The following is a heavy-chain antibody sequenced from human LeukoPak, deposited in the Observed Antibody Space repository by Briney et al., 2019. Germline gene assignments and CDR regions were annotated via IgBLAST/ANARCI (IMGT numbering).Heavy chain of an antibody. Sequence: SETLSLTSTVSGGSITNTGAYWVWIRQSPGKGLEWIGSIYYSGSAYYTPSLRSRVTISVATSKSLFSLTLSSVTAADTAVYYCARDTGPSGTAFDYWGQGILVTVSS. V-gene: IGHV4-39*07. D-gene: IGHD2-2*01. CDR3: ARDTGPSGTAFDY. CDR2: IYYSGSA. CDR1: GGSITNTGAY. J-gene: IGHJ4*02.